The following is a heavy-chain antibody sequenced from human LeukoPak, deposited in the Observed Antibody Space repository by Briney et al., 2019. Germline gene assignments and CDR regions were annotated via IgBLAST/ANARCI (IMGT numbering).Heavy chain of an antibody. CDR3: ARWGVHGTTTYCFDY. J-gene: IGHJ4*02. Sequence: ASVKVSCKTSGYSFTNYGVSWVRQAPGQGPEWMGWISGENGNTNYAQKFQASFTMTTDTSTGTAYMELRSLRSDDTAVYYCARWGVHGTTTYCFDYWGQGSQVTVSS. CDR1: GYSFTNYG. CDR2: ISGENGNT. V-gene: IGHV1-18*04. D-gene: IGHD2/OR15-2a*01.